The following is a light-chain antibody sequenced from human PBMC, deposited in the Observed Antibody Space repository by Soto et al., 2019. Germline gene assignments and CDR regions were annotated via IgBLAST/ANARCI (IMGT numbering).Light chain of an antibody. CDR1: QSVSRY. J-gene: IGKJ4*01. CDR2: DTS. CDR3: QQYNNWPQALT. Sequence: EILLTQSPATLSLFPGERATLSCRAGQSVSRYLAWYQQKPGQATRLLTYDTSNRATGIPARLSGSGSETDFTLAISSLEPEAFATYYCQQYNNWPQALTFGGGTKVDIK. V-gene: IGKV3-11*01.